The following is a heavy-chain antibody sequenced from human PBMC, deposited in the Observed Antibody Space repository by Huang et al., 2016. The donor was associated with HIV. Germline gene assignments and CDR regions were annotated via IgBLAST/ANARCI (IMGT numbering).Heavy chain of an antibody. V-gene: IGHV4-59*01. CDR1: GGSMSSYY. Sequence: QVQLQESGPGLVKPSETLSLTCTVSGGSMSSYYWSWIRQPPGKGLEWIGYIDYSGSTHYNPSLKSRVTISVDTSKNQFSLRLSSVTAADTAVYYCASASIAARRWFDPWGQGSLVTVSS. CDR3: ASASIAARRWFDP. D-gene: IGHD6-6*01. J-gene: IGHJ5*02. CDR2: IDYSGST.